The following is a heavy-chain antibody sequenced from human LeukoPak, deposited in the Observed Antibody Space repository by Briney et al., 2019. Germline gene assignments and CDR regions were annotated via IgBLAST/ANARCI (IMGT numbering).Heavy chain of an antibody. CDR3: AKDRHSSSWRLDYYYGMDV. CDR2: IGGDGGST. D-gene: IGHD6-13*01. CDR1: GLTFSSKT. Sequence: GGSLRLSCAASGLTFSSKTYWMHWVRQAPGKGLEWVSLIGGDGGSTYYADSVKGRFTISRDNSKNSLYLQMNSLRTEDTALYYCAKDRHSSSWRLDYYYGMDVWGQGTTVTVSS. V-gene: IGHV3-43*02. J-gene: IGHJ6*02.